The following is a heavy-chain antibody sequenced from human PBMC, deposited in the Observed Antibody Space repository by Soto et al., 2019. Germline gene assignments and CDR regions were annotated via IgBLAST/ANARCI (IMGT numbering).Heavy chain of an antibody. CDR2: IYHSGST. CDR1: GASITSYF. D-gene: IGHD3-22*01. CDR3: ARDRYYDSTGYFDY. V-gene: IGHV4-59*01. Sequence: SETLSLTCDVSGASITSYFWTWIRQPPGKGLEWIGYIYHSGSTKYNPSLKSRVAMSVDTSKKQFSLKLSSVTPADTGVYYCARDRYYDSTGYFDYWGQGIRVTVSS. J-gene: IGHJ4*02.